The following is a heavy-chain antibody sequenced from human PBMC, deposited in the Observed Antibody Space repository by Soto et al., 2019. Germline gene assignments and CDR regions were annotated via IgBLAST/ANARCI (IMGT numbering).Heavy chain of an antibody. J-gene: IGHJ4*02. D-gene: IGHD1-26*01. CDR1: GGSIRNGDYY. Sequence: PSETLSLTCTVSGGSIRNGDYYWGWIRQPPGKGLEWTGYVYYSGTTYPHPSLNSRVSITVDTSENQFSLRLTSVTAADTAVYYCVTVNLVGAAYYFDYWGPGTLVTVSS. V-gene: IGHV4-30-4*01. CDR3: VTVNLVGAAYYFDY. CDR2: VYYSGTT.